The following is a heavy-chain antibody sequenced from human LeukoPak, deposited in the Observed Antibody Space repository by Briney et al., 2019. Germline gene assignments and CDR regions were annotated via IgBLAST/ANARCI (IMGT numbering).Heavy chain of an antibody. V-gene: IGHV4-59*12. CDR1: GGSISSYY. CDR3: ARGLGRYDAFDI. Sequence: PSETLSLTCTVSGGSISSYYWSWIRQPPGKGLEWIGYIYYSGSTNYNPSLKSQVTMSVDTSKNQFSLKLSSVTAADTAVYYCARGLGRYDAFDIWGQGTMVTVSS. D-gene: IGHD3-9*01. J-gene: IGHJ3*02. CDR2: IYYSGST.